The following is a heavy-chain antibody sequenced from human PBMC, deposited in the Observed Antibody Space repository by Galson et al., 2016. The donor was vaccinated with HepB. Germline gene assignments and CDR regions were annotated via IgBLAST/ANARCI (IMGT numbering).Heavy chain of an antibody. V-gene: IGHV3-30*18. CDR3: AKDYSGYYFDGTGYYNAFDY. CDR2: ISYDRSNK. J-gene: IGHJ4*02. CDR1: GFTFSTYG. D-gene: IGHD3-22*01. Sequence: SLRLSCAASGFTFSTYGMHWVHQAPGKGLGWVAVISYDRSNKNYAASVKGRFTISRDNSKNTLYLEMTSLREEDTAVYYCAKDYSGYYFDGTGYYNAFDYWGQGALVTVSS.